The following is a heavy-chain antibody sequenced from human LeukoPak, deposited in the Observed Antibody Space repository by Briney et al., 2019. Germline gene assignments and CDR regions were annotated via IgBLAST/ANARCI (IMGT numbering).Heavy chain of an antibody. CDR1: GFTFSSYG. J-gene: IGHJ4*02. CDR2: INSDGSST. D-gene: IGHD5-18*01. CDR3: ARGPYGYGQMDY. V-gene: IGHV3-74*01. Sequence: GGSLRLSCAASGFTFSSYGMHWVRQAPGKGLVWVSRINSDGSSTSYADSVKGRFTISRDNAKNTLYLQMNSLRAEDTAVYYCARGPYGYGQMDYWGQGTLVTVSS.